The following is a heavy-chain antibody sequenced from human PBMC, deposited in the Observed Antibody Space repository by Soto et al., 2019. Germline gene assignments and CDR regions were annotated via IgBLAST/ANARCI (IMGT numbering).Heavy chain of an antibody. V-gene: IGHV4-39*01. J-gene: IGHJ4*02. CDR2: IYYSGST. D-gene: IGHD3-10*01. CDR3: ASGFYYYGSGSYYNFDY. CDR1: GGSISSSSYY. Sequence: SETLSLTCIVSGGSISSSSYYWGWIRQPPGKGLEWIGSIYYSGSTYYNPSLKSRVTISVDTSKNQFSLKLSSVTAADTVVYYCASGFYYYGSGSYYNFDYWGQGTLVTVSS.